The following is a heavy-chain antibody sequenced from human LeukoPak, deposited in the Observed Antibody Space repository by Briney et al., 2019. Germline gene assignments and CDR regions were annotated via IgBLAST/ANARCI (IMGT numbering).Heavy chain of an antibody. V-gene: IGHV4-4*07. CDR1: GGSISSYY. Sequence: SETLSLTCTVSGGSISSYYWSWIRQPAGKGLEWIGRIYSSGSTNYNPSLKSRVTISVDKSKNQFSLKLTSVTAADTAVYYCARSVNGDSFYYYYMDVWGKGTTVTVSS. J-gene: IGHJ6*03. CDR3: ARSVNGDSFYYYYMDV. D-gene: IGHD2-21*02. CDR2: IYSSGST.